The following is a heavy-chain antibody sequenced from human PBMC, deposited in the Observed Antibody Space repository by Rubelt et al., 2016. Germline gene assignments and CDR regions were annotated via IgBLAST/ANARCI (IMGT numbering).Heavy chain of an antibody. V-gene: IGHV3-7*01. Sequence: EVQLVDSGGGLVQPGGSLRLSCTASGFTFSDHWMSWVRQAPGKGLEWVADIKSDGSEKYYVDSVKGRLTISRDNAKNSLYLQMNSLRAEDTAVYYCARDKGWYDSSPYYFDYWGQGTLVTVSS. D-gene: IGHD3-22*01. J-gene: IGHJ4*02. CDR2: IKSDGSEK. CDR3: ARDKGWYDSSPYYFDY. CDR1: GFTFSDHW.